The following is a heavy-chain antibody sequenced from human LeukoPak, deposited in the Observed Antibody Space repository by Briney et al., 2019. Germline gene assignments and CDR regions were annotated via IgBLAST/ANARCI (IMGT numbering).Heavy chain of an antibody. CDR3: AKRDRPCSGCCSAPYYFDY. CDR2: ISSSGGNT. V-gene: IGHV3-23*01. CDR1: GFTFSSYA. J-gene: IGHJ4*02. D-gene: IGHD2-15*01. Sequence: PGGSLRLSCVPSGFTFSSYAMSWVRQAPGKGLEWVSSISSSGGNTYYADSVKGRFTISRDNSKNTLYLQMSSLRAEDTAVYYCAKRDRPCSGCCSAPYYFDYWGQGTLVTVSS.